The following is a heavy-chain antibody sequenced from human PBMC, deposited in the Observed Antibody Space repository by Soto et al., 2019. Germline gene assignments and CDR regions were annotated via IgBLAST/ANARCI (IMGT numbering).Heavy chain of an antibody. D-gene: IGHD6-13*01. CDR2: ISGSGSSR. Sequence: RGSLRLSCAASGFTFSSHALSWVRQAPGKGLEWISAISGSGSSRYYADSVKGRFTISRDNSKNTLYLLINSLRAEDTAVYYCARATVEYSSSWPFDYWGQGTLVTVPQ. CDR3: ARATVEYSSSWPFDY. J-gene: IGHJ4*02. V-gene: IGHV3-23*01. CDR1: GFTFSSHA.